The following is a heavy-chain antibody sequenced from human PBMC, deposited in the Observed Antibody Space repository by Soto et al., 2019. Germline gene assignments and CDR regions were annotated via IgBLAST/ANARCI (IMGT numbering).Heavy chain of an antibody. Sequence: GGSLRLSCAASGFTFSSYAMSWVRQAPGKGLEWVSAISGSGGSTYYADSVKGRFTISRDNSKNTLYLQMNSLRAEDTAVYYCAKASIAAAGYPDYYYGMDVWGQGTTVTVSS. CDR1: GFTFSSYA. D-gene: IGHD6-13*01. CDR3: AKASIAAAGYPDYYYGMDV. J-gene: IGHJ6*02. V-gene: IGHV3-23*01. CDR2: ISGSGGST.